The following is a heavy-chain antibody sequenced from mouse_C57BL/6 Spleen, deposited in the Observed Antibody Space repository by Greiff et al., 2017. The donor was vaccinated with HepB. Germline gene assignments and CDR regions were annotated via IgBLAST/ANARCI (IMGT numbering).Heavy chain of an antibody. CDR2: IDPEDGDT. CDR3: ARNDGYYEHFDY. CDR1: GFNIKDYY. J-gene: IGHJ2*01. V-gene: IGHV14-2*01. Sequence: VQLQQSGAELVKPGASVKLSCTASGFNIKDYYMHWVKQRAEQGLEWIGRIDPEDGDTKYAPKFQGKATITADTSSNTAYLQLSSLTSEDTAVYYCARNDGYYEHFDYWGKGTTLTVSS. D-gene: IGHD2-3*01.